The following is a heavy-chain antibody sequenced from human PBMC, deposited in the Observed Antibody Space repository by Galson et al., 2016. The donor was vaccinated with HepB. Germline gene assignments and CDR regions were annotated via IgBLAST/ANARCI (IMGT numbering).Heavy chain of an antibody. J-gene: IGHJ6*02. CDR3: ARGPDYGDWVDFLDC. CDR1: GFTFSSYG. CDR2: IKNDGSEK. V-gene: IGHV3-7*04. Sequence: SLRLSCAASGFTFSSYGMTWVRQGPGKGLEWVAHIKNDGSEKYYVDSVRGRFTISRDNAKNSLYVQMNSLSAEDTAVYYCARGPDYGDWVDFLDCWGQGTTVTVSS. D-gene: IGHD4-17*01.